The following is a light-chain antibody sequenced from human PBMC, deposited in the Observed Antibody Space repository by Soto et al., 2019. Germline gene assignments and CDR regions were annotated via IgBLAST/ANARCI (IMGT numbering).Light chain of an antibody. CDR3: QQYYSTPLT. CDR2: WAS. Sequence: DIVMTQSPDSLAVSLCERATINCKSSQGVLFSSTNKNYLAWYQQKPGQPPELLIYWASTRESGVPDRFSGSGSGTDFTLTISSLQAEDVAVYYCQQYYSTPLTFGGGTKVDIK. V-gene: IGKV4-1*01. CDR1: QGVLFSSTNKNY. J-gene: IGKJ4*01.